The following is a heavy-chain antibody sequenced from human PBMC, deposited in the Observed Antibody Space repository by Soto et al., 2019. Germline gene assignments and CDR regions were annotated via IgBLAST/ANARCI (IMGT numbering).Heavy chain of an antibody. Sequence: GGSLRLSCAASGFTFSSYAMSWVRQAPGKGLEWVSAISGSGGSTYYADSVKGRSTISRDNSKNTLYLQMNSLRAEDTAVYYCAKSYTDYYYYMDVWGKGTTVTVSS. D-gene: IGHD3-16*01. CDR3: AKSYTDYYYYMDV. CDR2: ISGSGGST. J-gene: IGHJ6*03. CDR1: GFTFSSYA. V-gene: IGHV3-23*01.